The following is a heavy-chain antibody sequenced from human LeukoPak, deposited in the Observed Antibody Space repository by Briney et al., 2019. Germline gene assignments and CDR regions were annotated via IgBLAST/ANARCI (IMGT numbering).Heavy chain of an antibody. J-gene: IGHJ4*02. V-gene: IGHV5-51*01. CDR2: IYPGDSET. D-gene: IGHD3-22*01. CDR1: GYIFTSYW. CDR3: ARWDYYHNSGQLGGE. Sequence: GASLQISCKGSGYIFTSYWIGWMRQMPGKGLEWMGIIYPGDSETRYSPSFQGQVTISADKSINTAYVQWSSLKASDTAMYYCARWDYYHNSGQLGGEWGQGTLVTVSS.